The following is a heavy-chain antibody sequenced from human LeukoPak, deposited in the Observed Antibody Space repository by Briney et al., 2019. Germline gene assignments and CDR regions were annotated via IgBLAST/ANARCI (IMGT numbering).Heavy chain of an antibody. D-gene: IGHD6-19*01. Sequence: PSETLSLTCTVSGDSMRDYYWSWIRQPPGKGLEWIGYTYHSGSTDYNPSLESRVTMSVDTSKNQFSLKLTSVTAADTAVYYCARRRQWLGFDYWGQGTLVTVSS. CDR2: TYHSGST. V-gene: IGHV4-59*08. J-gene: IGHJ4*02. CDR3: ARRRQWLGFDY. CDR1: GDSMRDYY.